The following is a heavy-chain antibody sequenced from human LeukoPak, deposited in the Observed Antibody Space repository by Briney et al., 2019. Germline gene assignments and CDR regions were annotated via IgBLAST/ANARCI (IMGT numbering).Heavy chain of an antibody. CDR3: ASTGRYRFDY. J-gene: IGHJ4*02. V-gene: IGHV3-20*04. Sequence: GASLRLSCAASGFTFDDHGLSWVRQAPGKGLEWVSGINWNSGSKRYGASVKGRFTISRDNAKNTLYLQMNSLRVEDTAVYYCASTGRYRFDYWGQGTLVTVSS. CDR1: GFTFDDHG. D-gene: IGHD1-1*01. CDR2: INWNSGSK.